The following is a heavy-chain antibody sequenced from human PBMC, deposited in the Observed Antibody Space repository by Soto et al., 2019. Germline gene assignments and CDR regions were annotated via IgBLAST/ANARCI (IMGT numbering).Heavy chain of an antibody. J-gene: IGHJ6*02. CDR2: IYYSGST. CDR1: GGSISSSSYY. Sequence: PSETLSLTCTVSGGSISSSSYYWGWIRQPPGKGLEWIGSIYYSGSTYYNPSLKSRVTISVDTSKNQFSLNPSSVTAADTAVYYCARDGVPAAIQYYYYYGMDVWGQGTTVT. V-gene: IGHV4-39*01. D-gene: IGHD2-2*02. CDR3: ARDGVPAAIQYYYYYGMDV.